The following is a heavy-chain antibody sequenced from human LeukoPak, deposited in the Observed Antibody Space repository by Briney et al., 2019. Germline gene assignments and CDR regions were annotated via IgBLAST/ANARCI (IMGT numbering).Heavy chain of an antibody. D-gene: IGHD6-6*01. CDR2: IIPIFGTA. J-gene: IGHJ4*02. V-gene: IGHV1-69*13. CDR1: GGTFSSYA. CDR3: ARDHIAARRLTRYYFDY. Sequence: GASVKVSCKASGGTFSSYAISWVRQAPGQGLEWMGGIIPIFGTANYAQKFQGRVTITADESTSTAYMELSSLRSEDTAVYYCARDHIAARRLTRYYFDYWGQGTLVTVSS.